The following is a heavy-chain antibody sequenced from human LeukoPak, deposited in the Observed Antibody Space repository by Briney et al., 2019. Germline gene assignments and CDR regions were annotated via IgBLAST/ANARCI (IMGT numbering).Heavy chain of an antibody. CDR1: AGSTNSFY. J-gene: IGHJ2*01. Sequence: SHTLSPTRTVSAGSTNSFYWGSIRHPPGKGLEWIVYIYYSGSTNYNPSLKSRVTISVDTSKNQFSLKLSSVTAADTAVYYCARVYYSNSYDYWYFDLWGRGTLVTVSS. CDR2: IYYSGST. CDR3: ARVYYSNSYDYWYFDL. D-gene: IGHD6-13*01. V-gene: IGHV4-59*12.